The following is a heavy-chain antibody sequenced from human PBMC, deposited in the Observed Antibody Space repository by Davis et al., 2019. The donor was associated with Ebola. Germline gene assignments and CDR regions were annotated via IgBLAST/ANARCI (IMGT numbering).Heavy chain of an antibody. V-gene: IGHV4-34*01. Sequence: SETLSLTCAVYGGSFSGYYWSWIRQPPGKGLEWSGEINHSGSTNYNPSLKSRVTISVDTSKNQFSLKLSSVTAADTAVYYCARGRRITFGGVTYYYYYYGMDVWGQGTTVTVSS. CDR1: GGSFSGYY. CDR3: ARGRRITFGGVTYYYYYYGMDV. D-gene: IGHD3-16*01. CDR2: INHSGST. J-gene: IGHJ6*02.